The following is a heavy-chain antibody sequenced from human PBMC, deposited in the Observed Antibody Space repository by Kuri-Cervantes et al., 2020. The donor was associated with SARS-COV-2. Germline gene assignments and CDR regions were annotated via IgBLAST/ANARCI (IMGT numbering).Heavy chain of an antibody. Sequence: SETLSLTCTVSGGSISSQSYYWGWIRQPPGKGLEWIGSIYYSGSTYYNPSLKSRVTISVDTSKNQFSLKLSSVTAADTAVYYCARTKGTIFGVVNWFDPWGQGTLVTVSS. CDR3: ARTKGTIFGVVNWFDP. V-gene: IGHV4-39*07. CDR1: GGSISSQSYY. CDR2: IYYSGST. D-gene: IGHD3-3*01. J-gene: IGHJ5*02.